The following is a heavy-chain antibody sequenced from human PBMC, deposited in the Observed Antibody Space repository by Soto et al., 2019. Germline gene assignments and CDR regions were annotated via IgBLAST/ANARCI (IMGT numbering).Heavy chain of an antibody. CDR2: VYFSGNT. D-gene: IGHD6-25*01. CDR3: GSVRPSGYVLS. V-gene: IGHV4-59*01. Sequence: PSETLSLTCTVSGGSLSSYYWTWIRQSPGKGLEWIGYVYFSGNTNYNPSLKSRVTISIDTSKSQFSLRLASVNAADTAFYYCGSVRPSGYVLSWGQGTLVTVSS. J-gene: IGHJ5*02. CDR1: GGSLSSYY.